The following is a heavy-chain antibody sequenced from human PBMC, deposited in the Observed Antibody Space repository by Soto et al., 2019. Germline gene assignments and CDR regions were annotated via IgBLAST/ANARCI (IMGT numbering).Heavy chain of an antibody. D-gene: IGHD3-10*01. CDR1: GFTFSSYG. V-gene: IGHV3-30*18. CDR2: IIYDGSTK. Sequence: QVQLVESGGGVVQPGRSLRLSCAASGFTFSSYGMHWVRQAPGKGLEWVAVIIYDGSTKYYADSVKGRFTISRDNSKSTLYRQMNGLGAEETVVYYCAKDRMGAGVRGYFDYWGQGPWSPSPQ. J-gene: IGHJ4*02. CDR3: AKDRMGAGVRGYFDY.